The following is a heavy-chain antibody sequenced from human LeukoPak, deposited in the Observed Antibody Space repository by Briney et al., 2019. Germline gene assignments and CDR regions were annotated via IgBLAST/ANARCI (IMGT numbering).Heavy chain of an antibody. V-gene: IGHV3-33*06. CDR2: IWYDGSNK. CDR1: GFTFSSYG. J-gene: IGHJ5*02. CDR3: AKDYYSSSFPPGIDWFDP. D-gene: IGHD6-6*01. Sequence: GGSLRLSCAASGFTFSSYGMHWVRQAPGKGLEWVAVIWYDGSNKYYADSVKGRFTISRDNSKNTLYLQMNSLRAEDTAVYYCAKDYYSSSFPPGIDWFDPWGQGTLVTVSS.